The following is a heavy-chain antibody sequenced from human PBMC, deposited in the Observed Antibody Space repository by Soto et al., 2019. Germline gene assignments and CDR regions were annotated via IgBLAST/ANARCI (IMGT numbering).Heavy chain of an antibody. CDR2: IYYSGST. CDR3: ARDRASIAARPWFDP. J-gene: IGHJ5*02. Sequence: SETLSLTCTVSGGSISSGGYYWSWIRQHPGKGLEWIGYIYYSGSTYYNPSLKSRVTISVDTSKNQFSLKLSSVTAADTAVYYCARDRASIAARPWFDPWGQGTLITVSS. D-gene: IGHD6-6*01. V-gene: IGHV4-31*03. CDR1: GGSISSGGYY.